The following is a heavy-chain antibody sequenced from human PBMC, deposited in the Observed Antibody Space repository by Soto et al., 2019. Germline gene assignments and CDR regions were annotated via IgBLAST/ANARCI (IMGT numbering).Heavy chain of an antibody. CDR2: IYYSGST. CDR3: ARSQFNNFWSGYYSHYYMDV. CDR1: GGSISSYY. D-gene: IGHD3-3*01. J-gene: IGHJ6*03. V-gene: IGHV4-59*08. Sequence: SETLSLTCTVSGGSISSYYWSWIRQPPGKGLEWIGYIYYSGSTNYNPSLKSRVTISVDTSKNQFSLKLSSVTAADTAVYYCARSQFNNFWSGYYSHYYMDVWGKGTTVTVSS.